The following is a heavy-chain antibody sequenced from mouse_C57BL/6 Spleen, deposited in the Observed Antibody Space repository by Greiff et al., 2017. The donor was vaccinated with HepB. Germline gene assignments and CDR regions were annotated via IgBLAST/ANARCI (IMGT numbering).Heavy chain of an antibody. J-gene: IGHJ2*01. D-gene: IGHD2-4*01. V-gene: IGHV1-82*01. CDR1: GYAFSSSW. CDR3: ERRGGYDYDGNYYFDY. Sequence: VQLQQSGPELVKPGASVKISCKASGYAFSSSWMNWVKQRPGKGLEWIGRIYPGDGDTNYNGKFKGKATLTADKSSSTAYMQLSSLTSEDSAVYFCERRGGYDYDGNYYFDYWGQGTTLTVSS. CDR2: IYPGDGDT.